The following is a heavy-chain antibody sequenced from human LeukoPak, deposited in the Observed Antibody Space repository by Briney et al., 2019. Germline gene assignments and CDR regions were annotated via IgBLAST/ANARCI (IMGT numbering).Heavy chain of an antibody. D-gene: IGHD6-6*01. Sequence: SETLSLTCTVSGGSISSYYWSWIRQPPGKGLEWIGYIYYSGSTSYNPSLKSRVTISVDTSKNQFSLKLSSVTAADMAVYYCARDSAEYSSSRPCYPGAFDIWGQGTMVTVSS. CDR1: GGSISSYY. CDR2: IYYSGST. V-gene: IGHV4-59*01. CDR3: ARDSAEYSSSRPCYPGAFDI. J-gene: IGHJ3*02.